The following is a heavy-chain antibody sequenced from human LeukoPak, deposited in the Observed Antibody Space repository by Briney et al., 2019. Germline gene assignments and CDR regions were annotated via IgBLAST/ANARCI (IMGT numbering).Heavy chain of an antibody. CDR1: GGSISSGGYY. V-gene: IGHV4-30-2*01. Sequence: PSQTLSLTCTVSGGSISSGGYYWSWIRQPPGKGLEWIGYIYHSGSTYYNPSLKGRVTISVDRSKNQFSLKLSSVTAADTAVYYCARSSMDYYDSSGYSGNANWFDPWGQGTLVTVSS. D-gene: IGHD3-22*01. J-gene: IGHJ5*02. CDR2: IYHSGST. CDR3: ARSSMDYYDSSGYSGNANWFDP.